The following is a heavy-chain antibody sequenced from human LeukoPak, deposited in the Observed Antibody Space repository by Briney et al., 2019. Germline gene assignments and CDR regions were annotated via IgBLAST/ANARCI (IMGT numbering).Heavy chain of an antibody. CDR2: INPNNGGT. Sequence: ASVKVSCKASGYTFTDYYVHWVRQAPGQGLEWMGWINPNNGGTNYAQKFQGRVTMTRDTSISTAYMELSRLTFDDTAVYYCARVQSHCSSTSCYTVDYWGQGTLVTVSS. CDR1: GYTFTDYY. D-gene: IGHD2-2*02. V-gene: IGHV1-2*02. J-gene: IGHJ4*02. CDR3: ARVQSHCSSTSCYTVDY.